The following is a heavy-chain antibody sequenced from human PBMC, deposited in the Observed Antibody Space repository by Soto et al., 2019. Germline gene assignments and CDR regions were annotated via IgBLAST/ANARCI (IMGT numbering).Heavy chain of an antibody. Sequence: ASVKVSCTASGYTFADYYLHWVRQAPGQGLEWMGWINPNSGDTNYAQKFQGRVTMTRDTSIYTAYMDLSRVRSDDTAVYYCARGGTYVYYAMDVWGRGTTVTVSS. CDR3: ARGGTYVYYAMDV. CDR1: GYTFADYY. J-gene: IGHJ6*02. V-gene: IGHV1-2*02. D-gene: IGHD1-1*01. CDR2: INPNSGDT.